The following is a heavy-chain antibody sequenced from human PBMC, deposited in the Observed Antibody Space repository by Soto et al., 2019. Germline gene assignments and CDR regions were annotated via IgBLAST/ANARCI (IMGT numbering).Heavy chain of an antibody. D-gene: IGHD5-12*01. CDR2: IIPIFGTA. V-gene: IGHV1-69*12. J-gene: IGHJ4*02. CDR3: ARDMGTDIVENFDY. Sequence: QVQLVQSGAEVKKPGSSVKVSCKASGGTFSSYAISWVRQAPGQGLEWMGGIIPIFGTANYAQKFQGRVTXXAXQXTSPAYMELSRLRSEDTAVYYCARDMGTDIVENFDYWGQGTLVTVSS. CDR1: GGTFSSYA.